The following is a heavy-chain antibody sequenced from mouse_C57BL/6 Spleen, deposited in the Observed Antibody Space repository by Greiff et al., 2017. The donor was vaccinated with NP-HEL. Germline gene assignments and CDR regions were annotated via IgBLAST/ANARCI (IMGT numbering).Heavy chain of an antibody. CDR3: ARRAQAIYYYAMDY. V-gene: IGHV1-59*01. J-gene: IGHJ4*01. Sequence: QVQLQQPGAELVRPGTSVKLSCKASGYTFTSYWMHWVKQRPGQGLEWIGVIDPSDSYTNYTQKFKGKATLTVDTSSSTAYMQLSSLTSEDSAVYYCARRAQAIYYYAMDYWGQGTSVTVSS. D-gene: IGHD3-2*02. CDR1: GYTFTSYW. CDR2: IDPSDSYT.